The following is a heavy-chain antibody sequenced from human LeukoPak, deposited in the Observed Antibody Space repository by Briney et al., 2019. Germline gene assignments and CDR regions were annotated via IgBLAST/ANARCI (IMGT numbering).Heavy chain of an antibody. D-gene: IGHD3-3*01. CDR3: ARERVSWSDYRYYFDH. CDR2: INHSGST. V-gene: IGHV4-34*01. Sequence: SETLSLTCAVYGGSFSGYYWSWIRQPPGKGLEWIGEINHSGSTNYNPSLKSRVTISVDTSKNQFSLKLSSVTAADTAVYYCARERVSWSDYRYYFDHWGQGTLVTVSS. CDR1: GGSFSGYY. J-gene: IGHJ4*02.